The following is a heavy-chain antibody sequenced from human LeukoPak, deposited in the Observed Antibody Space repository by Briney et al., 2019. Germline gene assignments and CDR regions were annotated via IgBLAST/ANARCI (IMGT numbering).Heavy chain of an antibody. CDR2: IRNDGSNH. D-gene: IGHD1-1*01. CDR3: VRNYNWGFDY. CDR1: GFTFSSYA. Sequence: GGSLRLSCAASGFTFSSYAMNWVRQAPGKGLEWVAFIRNDGSNHYYADSVKGRFTISRDNSKNNVCLQMYSLRVEDTSIYYCVRNYNWGFDYWGRGTVVTVSS. J-gene: IGHJ4*02. V-gene: IGHV3-30*02.